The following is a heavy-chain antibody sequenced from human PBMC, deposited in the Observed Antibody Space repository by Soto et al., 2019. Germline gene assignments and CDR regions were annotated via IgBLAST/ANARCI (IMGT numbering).Heavy chain of an antibody. D-gene: IGHD2-2*01. CDR2: ISGDGNDK. CDR1: GFIFRNFG. Sequence: QVQLVESGGGVVQPGRSLRLSCAASGFIFRNFGMHWVRRAPGKGLEWVATISGDGNDKYYPDSMKGRFTISRDNFNNTPDLQLNRLRPEGTGVYQCVQGGSNAHPPLDSWGQGGLVTVSS. V-gene: IGHV3-30*03. J-gene: IGHJ4*02. CDR3: VQGGSNAHPPLDS.